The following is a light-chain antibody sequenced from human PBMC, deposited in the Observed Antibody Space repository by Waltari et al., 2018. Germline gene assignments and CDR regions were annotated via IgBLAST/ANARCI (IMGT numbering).Light chain of an antibody. Sequence: QSALSQPASVSGSPGQSGTVSCPGSSSDVVDSHFLPWYRQHPGKAPELMIHDVDKRPSGVSNRFSGSKSGNTASLTISGLQAEDQADYYCCSYAGRGTFVFGTGTQVTVL. J-gene: IGLJ1*01. CDR2: DVD. CDR1: SSDVVDSHF. CDR3: CSYAGRGTFV. V-gene: IGLV2-23*02.